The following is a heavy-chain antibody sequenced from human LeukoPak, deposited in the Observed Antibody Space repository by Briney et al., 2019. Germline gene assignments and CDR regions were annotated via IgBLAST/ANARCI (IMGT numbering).Heavy chain of an antibody. J-gene: IGHJ4*02. CDR1: GGSISSYY. CDR3: AREVSHYDILTGYTYYFDY. D-gene: IGHD3-9*01. V-gene: IGHV4-59*12. Sequence: PSETLSLTCTVSGGSISSYYWSWIRQPPGKGLEWIGYIYYSGSTNYNPSLKSRVTISVDTSKNQFSLKLSSVTAADTAVYYCAREVSHYDILTGYTYYFDYWGQGTLATVSS. CDR2: IYYSGST.